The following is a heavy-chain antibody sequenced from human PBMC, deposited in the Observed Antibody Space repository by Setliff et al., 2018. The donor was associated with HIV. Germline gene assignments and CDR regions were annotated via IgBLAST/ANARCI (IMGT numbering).Heavy chain of an antibody. CDR2: ISWDGGTT. V-gene: IGHV3-43*01. CDR3: VRGHCNSATCWFGP. D-gene: IGHD1-26*01. J-gene: IGHJ5*02. Sequence: GGSLRLSCAASGFTFDDYTMQWVRQAPGKGLEWVSLISWDGGTTKYADSVKGRFTISRDTAKPSLYLQMSRLRAQDTAVHYCVRGHCNSATCWFGPWGQGTLVTVSS. CDR1: GFTFDDYT.